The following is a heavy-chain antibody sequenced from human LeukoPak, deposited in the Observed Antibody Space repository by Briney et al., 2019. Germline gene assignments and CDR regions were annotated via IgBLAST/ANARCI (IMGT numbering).Heavy chain of an antibody. CDR2: ISAYNGNT. V-gene: IGHV1-18*01. CDR3: ARVKGNIVIGPAALSADASVI. D-gene: IGHD2-2*01. CDR1: GYTFTSYG. Sequence: GASVKVSCKASGYTFTSYGISWVRQAPGQGLEWMGWISAYNGNTNYVQNLQGRVTMTTDTSTSTVYMELRSLRSDDTAVYYCARVKGNIVIGPAALSADASVICGQGTMVTVSS. J-gene: IGHJ3*02.